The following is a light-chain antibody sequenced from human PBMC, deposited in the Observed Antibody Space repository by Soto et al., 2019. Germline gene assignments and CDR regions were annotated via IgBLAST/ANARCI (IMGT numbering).Light chain of an antibody. Sequence: QSVLAQPASVSGSPGQSITIPCTGTSSGVGNYDLVSWYQQLPGKAPKLLIYEGTNRPSGISDRFSGSKSGNTASLTISGLQAEDEADYYCCSFAGSKTPYLFGRGTKVTVL. V-gene: IGLV2-23*01. CDR3: CSFAGSKTPYL. CDR2: EGT. J-gene: IGLJ1*01. CDR1: SSGVGNYDL.